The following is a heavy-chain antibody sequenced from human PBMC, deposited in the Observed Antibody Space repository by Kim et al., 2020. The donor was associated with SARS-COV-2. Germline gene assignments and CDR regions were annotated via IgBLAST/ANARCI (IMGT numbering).Heavy chain of an antibody. CDR1: GFSFSAYS. D-gene: IGHD3-16*01. CDR2: ISYNGMNK. V-gene: IGHV3-30*04. CDR3: ARVTRRLLRLAYGLDV. Sequence: GGSLRLSCTASGFSFSAYSLHWVRQAPGKGLDWVASISYNGMNKYYADSVKGRFTLSRDNSENILYLQMNSLSPEDTAVYYCARVTRRLLRLAYGLDVWGQGTTVTVSS. J-gene: IGHJ6*02.